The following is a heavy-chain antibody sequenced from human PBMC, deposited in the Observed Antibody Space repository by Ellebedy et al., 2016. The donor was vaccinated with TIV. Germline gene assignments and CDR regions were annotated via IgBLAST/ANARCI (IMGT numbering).Heavy chain of an antibody. CDR2: IYYSGST. V-gene: IGHV4-59*12. CDR3: ARAGYSYGFGGFYYYYGMDV. CDR1: GGSISSYY. Sequence: MPGGSLRLSCTVSGGSISSYYWSWIRQPPGKGLEWIGYIYYSGSTNYNPSLKSRVTISVDRSKNQFSLKLSSVTAADTAVYYCARAGYSYGFGGFYYYYGMDVWGQGTTVTVSS. J-gene: IGHJ6*02. D-gene: IGHD5-18*01.